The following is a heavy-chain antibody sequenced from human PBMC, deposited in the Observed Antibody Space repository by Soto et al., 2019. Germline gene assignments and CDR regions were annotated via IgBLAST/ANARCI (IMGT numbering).Heavy chain of an antibody. CDR2: ISGSGNYI. V-gene: IGHV3-48*03. CDR3: ARGRPAGYFYYGMDV. Sequence: PGGSLRLTCAASGFNFINYEMNWVRQAPGKGLEWISYISGSGNYIYYAESVKGRFTVSRDNARNSIFLQVNSLRAEDTAVYYCARGRPAGYFYYGMDVWGRGTTVSVSS. D-gene: IGHD2-2*01. CDR1: GFNFINYE. J-gene: IGHJ6*02.